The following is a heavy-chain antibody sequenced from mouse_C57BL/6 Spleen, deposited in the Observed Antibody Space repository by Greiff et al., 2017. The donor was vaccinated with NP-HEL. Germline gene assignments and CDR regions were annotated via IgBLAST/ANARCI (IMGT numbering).Heavy chain of an antibody. V-gene: IGHV5-9-1*02. J-gene: IGHJ1*03. CDR2: ISSGGDYI. Sequence: EVKLMESGEGLVNPGGSLKLSCAASGFTFSSFAMSWVRQTPEKRLEWVAYISSGGDYIYYADTVKGRFTISRDNARNTLYLQMSSLKSEDTDMYYCTRDSRDWYFDVWGTGTTVTVSS. D-gene: IGHD2-12*01. CDR3: TRDSRDWYFDV. CDR1: GFTFSSFA.